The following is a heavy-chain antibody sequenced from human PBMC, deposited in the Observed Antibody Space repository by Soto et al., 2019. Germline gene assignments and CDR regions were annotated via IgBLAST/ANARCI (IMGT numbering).Heavy chain of an antibody. J-gene: IGHJ6*02. V-gene: IGHV4-59*01. CDR1: GGSISSYY. Sequence: PSETLSLTCTVSGGSISSYYWSWIRQHPGKGLEWIGYIYYSGSTNYTPSLTSRVTISVDTSKNQFSLKLSAVTAAVTAMYYCARQQLRGSYYYYYVMDVCGQGTTVTVSS. D-gene: IGHD5-18*01. CDR3: ARQQLRGSYYYYYVMDV. CDR2: IYYSGST.